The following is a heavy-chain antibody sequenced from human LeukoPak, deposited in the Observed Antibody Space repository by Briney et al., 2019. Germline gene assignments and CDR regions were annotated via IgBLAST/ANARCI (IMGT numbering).Heavy chain of an antibody. Sequence: GGSLRLSCAASGFTFSSYEMSWVRQAPGMGLEWVSYIRSGSTTIYYADSVKGRFTISRDDATNSLFLQMNSLRAEDTAVYFCARGGTSGAYYLYFDYWGQGALVTVSP. CDR2: IRSGSTTI. D-gene: IGHD3-22*01. CDR3: ARGGTSGAYYLYFDY. V-gene: IGHV3-48*03. J-gene: IGHJ4*02. CDR1: GFTFSSYE.